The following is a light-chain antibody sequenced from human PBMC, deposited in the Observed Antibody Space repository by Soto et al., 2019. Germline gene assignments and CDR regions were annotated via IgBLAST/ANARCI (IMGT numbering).Light chain of an antibody. CDR1: QSVSTF. CDR3: QQRSNWPLT. V-gene: IGKV3-11*01. J-gene: IGKJ4*01. CDR2: DAS. Sequence: EIVLTQSPATVSLSPGERATLSCRASQSVSTFLAWYQQKPGQAPRLLIYDASNRATVIPARFSGSGSGTDFILTISSLEPEDFAVYYCQQRSNWPLTFGGGTKVEIK.